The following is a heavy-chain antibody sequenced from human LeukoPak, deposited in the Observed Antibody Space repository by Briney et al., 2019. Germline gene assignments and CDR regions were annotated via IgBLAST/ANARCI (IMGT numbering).Heavy chain of an antibody. D-gene: IGHD3-16*01. V-gene: IGHV1-18*01. CDR1: GYTFTRYG. CDR3: ARGSISSNYFGG. Sequence: GASVKVSCKASGYTFTRYGISWEGQAPGQGLEWMGWISPYNGNTNYAQKFQGRVTMTTDTSTSTAYMQLRSLRSDDTAVYYCARGSISSNYFGGWGQGTLVTVSS. CDR2: ISPYNGNT. J-gene: IGHJ4*02.